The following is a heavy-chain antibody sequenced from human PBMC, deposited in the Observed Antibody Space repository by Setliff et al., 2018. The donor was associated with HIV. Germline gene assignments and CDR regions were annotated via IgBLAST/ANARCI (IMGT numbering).Heavy chain of an antibody. V-gene: IGHV4-39*01. Sequence: SETLSLTCTLSGGSISSSSYYWGWIRQPPGKGLEWIGRIYYSGSTYYNPSLKSRVTISVDTSKNQFSLKLSSVTAADTAVYYCARPGYYYDSSGYADWFDPWGQGTLVTVSS. J-gene: IGHJ5*02. CDR2: IYYSGST. D-gene: IGHD3-22*01. CDR1: GGSISSSSYY. CDR3: ARPGYYYDSSGYADWFDP.